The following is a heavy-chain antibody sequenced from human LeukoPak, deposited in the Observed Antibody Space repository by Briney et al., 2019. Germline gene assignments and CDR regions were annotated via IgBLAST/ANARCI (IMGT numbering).Heavy chain of an antibody. Sequence: GGSLRLSCAASGFTFSDHYIDWVRQASGKGLEWVGRIRSKANSYATAYAASVKGRFTISRDDSKNTAYLQMDSLKTEDTAVYYCTRHSYSGSYFAFDIWGQGTMVTVSS. V-gene: IGHV3-73*01. D-gene: IGHD1-26*01. CDR3: TRHSYSGSYFAFDI. J-gene: IGHJ3*02. CDR1: GFTFSDHY. CDR2: IRSKANSYAT.